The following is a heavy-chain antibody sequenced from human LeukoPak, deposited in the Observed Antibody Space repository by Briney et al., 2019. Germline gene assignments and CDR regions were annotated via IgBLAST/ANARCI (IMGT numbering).Heavy chain of an antibody. CDR3: ARDGPPRSPTSGWFDP. Sequence: GGSLRLSCAASGFTFSSYEMNWVRQAPGKGLEWVSYISSSGSTIYYADSVKGRFTISRDNAKNSVYLQMNSLRAEDTAVYYCARDGPPRSPTSGWFDPWGQGTLVTVST. V-gene: IGHV3-48*03. CDR2: ISSSGSTI. J-gene: IGHJ5*02. CDR1: GFTFSSYE. D-gene: IGHD2-15*01.